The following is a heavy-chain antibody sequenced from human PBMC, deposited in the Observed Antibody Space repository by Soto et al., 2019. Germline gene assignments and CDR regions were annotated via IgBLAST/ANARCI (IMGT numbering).Heavy chain of an antibody. CDR2: IGRSGGRT. D-gene: IGHD2-15*01. CDR3: VFFSSRRRHSRLTSGLGIPAQPPFLSRHS. Sequence: GKGRAWVSAIGRSGGRTSYAGSVKGRFTISRDNSKNTLYLQMNRLRAEDTAVYYCVFFSSRRRHSRLTSGLGIPAQPPFLSRHS. V-gene: IGHV3-23*01. J-gene: IGHJ5*01.